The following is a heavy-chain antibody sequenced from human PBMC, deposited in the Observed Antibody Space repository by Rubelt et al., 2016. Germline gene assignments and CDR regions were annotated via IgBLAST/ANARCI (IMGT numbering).Heavy chain of an antibody. J-gene: IGHJ4*02. CDR2: IYYSGNV. V-gene: IGHV4-59*12. D-gene: IGHD4-11*01. CDR1: GGSISNYY. CDR3: ARELQRYDY. Sequence: ESGPGLVKPSETLSLTCTVSGGSISNYYWSWIRQPPGDGLEWIGYIYYSGNVKYNPSLKSRVTISLDTSKNQFSLNLSSVSAADTAVYFCARELQRYDYWGQGTLVTVSS.